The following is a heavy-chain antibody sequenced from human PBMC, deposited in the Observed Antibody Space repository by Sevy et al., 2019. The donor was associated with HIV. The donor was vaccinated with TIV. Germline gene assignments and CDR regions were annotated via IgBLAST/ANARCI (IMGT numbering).Heavy chain of an antibody. CDR2: ISDDSRYI. CDR1: GFTFRTYS. CDR3: ARDFTIFGVVSGIDY. Sequence: GGSLRLSCAASGFTFRTYSMNWVRQAPGKGLEWLSSISDDSRYIYYSYSVKGRFTISRVNAKNLLYLQMNNLRVEDTAIYYCARDFTIFGVVSGIDYWGQGNLVTVSS. D-gene: IGHD3-3*01. V-gene: IGHV3-21*04. J-gene: IGHJ4*02.